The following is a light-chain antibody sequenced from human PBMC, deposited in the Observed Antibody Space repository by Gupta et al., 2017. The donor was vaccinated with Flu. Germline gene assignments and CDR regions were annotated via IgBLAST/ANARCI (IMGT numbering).Light chain of an antibody. V-gene: IGKV1-12*01. CDR2: GAS. Sequence: DTQLTQSPSSVSASVGDGVTITCRASQGSSRWVAWYQQKPGKAPRLLIYGASSLQSGVPSRFSGSGSGTDFTLTISSLQPEDFATYYCQQANSFPHTFGQGTKLEI. J-gene: IGKJ2*01. CDR3: QQANSFPHT. CDR1: QGSSRW.